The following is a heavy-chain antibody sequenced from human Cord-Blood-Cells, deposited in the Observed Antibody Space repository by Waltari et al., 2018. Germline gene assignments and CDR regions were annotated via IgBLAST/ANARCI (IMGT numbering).Heavy chain of an antibody. CDR3: ARDNSGYDSDFDY. CDR1: AASDRHCA. Sequence: RLVQNGPLDRKPWSKVKILYKVIAASDRHCAIQGVRADPGQGLELMVGIIPIFGTANYAQKFQGRVTITAYESTSTAYMELSSLRSEDTAVYYCARDNSGYDSDFDYWGQGTLVTVSS. J-gene: IGHJ4*02. CDR2: IIPIFGTA. V-gene: IGHV1-69*01. D-gene: IGHD5-12*01.